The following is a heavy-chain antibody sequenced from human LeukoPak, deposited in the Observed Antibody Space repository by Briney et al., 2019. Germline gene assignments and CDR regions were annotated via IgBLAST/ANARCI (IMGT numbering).Heavy chain of an antibody. Sequence: ASVKVSCKASGYTFTGYYMHWVRQAPGQGLEWMGWINPNSGGTNYAQKFQGRVTMTRDTSIGTAYMELSRLRSDDTAVYYCARAVATITYGLDYWGQGTLVTVSS. V-gene: IGHV1-2*02. CDR3: ARAVATITYGLDY. D-gene: IGHD5-12*01. CDR1: GYTFTGYY. J-gene: IGHJ4*02. CDR2: INPNSGGT.